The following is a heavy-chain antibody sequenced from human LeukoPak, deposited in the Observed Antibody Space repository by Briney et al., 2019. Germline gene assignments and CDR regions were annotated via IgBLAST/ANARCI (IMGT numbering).Heavy chain of an antibody. D-gene: IGHD6-19*01. Sequence: PSETLSLTCTVSGGSISSYYWSWIRQPPGKGLEWIGYIYYSGSTNYNPSLKSRVTISVDTSKNQFSLKLSSVTAADTAVYYCARYTDPGIAVAGSFDPWGQGTLVTVSS. J-gene: IGHJ5*02. CDR3: ARYTDPGIAVAGSFDP. CDR1: GGSISSYY. CDR2: IYYSGST. V-gene: IGHV4-59*01.